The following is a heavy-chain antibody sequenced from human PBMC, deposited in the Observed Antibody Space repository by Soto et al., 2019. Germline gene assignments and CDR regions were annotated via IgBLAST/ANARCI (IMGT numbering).Heavy chain of an antibody. V-gene: IGHV1-69*13. D-gene: IGHD5-18*01. CDR1: GGTFSSYA. J-gene: IGHJ5*02. Sequence: SVKVSCKASGGTFSSYAISWVRQAPGQGLEWMGGIIPIFGTANYAQKFQGRVTITADESTSTAYMELSSLRSEDTAVYYCARDPRYSRGWFDPWGQGTLVTVSS. CDR3: ARDPRYSRGWFDP. CDR2: IIPIFGTA.